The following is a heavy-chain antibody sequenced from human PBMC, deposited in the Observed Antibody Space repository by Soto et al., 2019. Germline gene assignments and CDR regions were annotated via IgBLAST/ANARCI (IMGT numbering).Heavy chain of an antibody. CDR2: IYYSGST. CDR1: GGSISSYY. D-gene: IGHD3-3*01. Sequence: SETLSLTCTVSGGSISSYYWSWIRQPPGKGLEWMGYIYYSGSTNYNPSLKSRVTISVDTSKNQFSLKLSSVTAADTAVYYCARDCGRFLECYGMDVWGQGTTVTVSS. CDR3: ARDCGRFLECYGMDV. V-gene: IGHV4-59*01. J-gene: IGHJ6*02.